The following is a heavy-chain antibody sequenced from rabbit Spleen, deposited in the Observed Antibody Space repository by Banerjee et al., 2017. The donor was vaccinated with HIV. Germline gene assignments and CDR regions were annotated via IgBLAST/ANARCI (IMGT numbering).Heavy chain of an antibody. CDR2: IYTGNGKS. CDR1: GFSFSGGYD. V-gene: IGHV1S45*01. CDR3: ARDTSSSFSSYGMDL. Sequence: QEQLVESGGALVTPGGTLTLTCTASGFSFSGGYDMCWVRQAPGKGLEWIACIYTGNGKSYYASWAKGRFTISKTSSTTVTLQMTSLTAADTATYFCARDTSSSFSSYGMDLWGQGTLVTVS. D-gene: IGHD1-1*01. J-gene: IGHJ6*01.